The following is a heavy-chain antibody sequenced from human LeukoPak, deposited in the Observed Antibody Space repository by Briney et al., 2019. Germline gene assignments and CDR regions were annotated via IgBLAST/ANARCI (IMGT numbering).Heavy chain of an antibody. Sequence: GGSLRLSCAASGFTVSSNYMSWVRQAPGKGLEWVSAISGSGGSTYYADSVKGRFTISRDNSKNTLYLQMNSLRAEDTAVYYCAKGGYCSSTSCEIHYYYYGMDVWGQGTTVTVSS. CDR1: GFTVSSNY. D-gene: IGHD2-2*01. J-gene: IGHJ6*02. CDR2: ISGSGGST. CDR3: AKGGYCSSTSCEIHYYYYGMDV. V-gene: IGHV3-23*01.